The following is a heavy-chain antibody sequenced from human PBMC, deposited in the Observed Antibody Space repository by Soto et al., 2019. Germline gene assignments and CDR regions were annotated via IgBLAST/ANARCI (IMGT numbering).Heavy chain of an antibody. J-gene: IGHJ4*02. V-gene: IGHV1-3*01. Sequence: ASVKVSCKASGGTFSTYTITWVRQAPGQRLEWMGWINAGNGNTKYSQKFQGRVTITRDTSTSTAYMELSSLRSEDTAVYYCARDLGGWPDYWGQGTLVTVSS. CDR1: GGTFSTYT. D-gene: IGHD2-15*01. CDR3: ARDLGGWPDY. CDR2: INAGNGNT.